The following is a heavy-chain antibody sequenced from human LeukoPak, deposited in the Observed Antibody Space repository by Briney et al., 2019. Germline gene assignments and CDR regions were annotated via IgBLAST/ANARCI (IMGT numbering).Heavy chain of an antibody. D-gene: IGHD1-1*01. CDR1: GYTFTGYY. CDR2: INPNSGGT. Sequence: ASVKVSCKASGYTFTGYYMHWVRQAPGQGLEWMGWINPNSGGTNYAQKFQGRVTMTRDTSISTAYMGLSRLRSDDTAVYYCARDRYNWNDVRGDTFDIWGQGTMVTVSS. J-gene: IGHJ3*02. V-gene: IGHV1-2*02. CDR3: ARDRYNWNDVRGDTFDI.